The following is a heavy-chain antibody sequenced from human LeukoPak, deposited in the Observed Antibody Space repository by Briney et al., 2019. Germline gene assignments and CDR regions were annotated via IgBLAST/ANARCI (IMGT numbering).Heavy chain of an antibody. CDR2: ISYDGSNK. J-gene: IGHJ4*02. CDR3: ATNYYYDSSGYYYYF. D-gene: IGHD3-22*01. V-gene: IGHV3-30-3*01. CDR1: GFTFSSYA. Sequence: GGSLRLSCAASGFTFSSYAMHWVRQAPGKGLEWVAVISYDGSNKYYADSVKGRFTISRDNSKNTLYLQMNSLRSEDTAVYYCATNYYYDSSGYYYYFWGQGTLVTVSS.